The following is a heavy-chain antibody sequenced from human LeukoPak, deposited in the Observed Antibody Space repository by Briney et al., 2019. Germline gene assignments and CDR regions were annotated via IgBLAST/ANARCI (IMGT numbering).Heavy chain of an antibody. CDR3: ARLYGYSYGSYYYYYMDV. CDR1: GGSISSYY. V-gene: IGHV4-59*01. Sequence: SETLSLTCTVSGGSISSYYWSWIRQPPGKGLEWIGYIYDSGSTNYNPSLKSRVTISVDTSKNQFSLKLSSVTAADTAVYYCARLYGYSYGSYYYYYMDVWGKGTTVTVSS. J-gene: IGHJ6*03. D-gene: IGHD5-18*01. CDR2: IYDSGST.